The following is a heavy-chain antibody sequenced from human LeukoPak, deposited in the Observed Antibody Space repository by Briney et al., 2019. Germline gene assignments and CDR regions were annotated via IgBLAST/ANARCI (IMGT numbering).Heavy chain of an antibody. Sequence: PGGSLRLSCAASGFTFNSYAMSWVRQAPWERLQWVSGISDSGGNTYYADSVRGRFTISRDNSKNTLYLQMNSLRAEDTAVYYCAKEVGATGEDYWGQGTLVTVSS. J-gene: IGHJ4*02. CDR2: ISDSGGNT. V-gene: IGHV3-23*01. CDR3: AKEVGATGEDY. CDR1: GFTFNSYA. D-gene: IGHD1-26*01.